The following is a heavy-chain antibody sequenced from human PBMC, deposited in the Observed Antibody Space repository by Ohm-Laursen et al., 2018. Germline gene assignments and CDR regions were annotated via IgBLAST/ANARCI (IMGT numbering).Heavy chain of an antibody. D-gene: IGHD2-15*01. Sequence: SVKVSCKASGYTFTGYYMHWVRQAPGQGLEWMGWINANSGDTNSAQKFQGRVTMTRDTSISTIYMDLSSLRSDDTAVYYCAREYCSGGNCYKGFDFWGQGSLVTVSS. CDR1: GYTFTGYY. J-gene: IGHJ4*01. CDR2: INANSGDT. V-gene: IGHV1-2*02. CDR3: AREYCSGGNCYKGFDF.